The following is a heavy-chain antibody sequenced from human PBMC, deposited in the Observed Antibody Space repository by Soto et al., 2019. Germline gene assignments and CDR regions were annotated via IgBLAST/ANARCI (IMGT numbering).Heavy chain of an antibody. CDR1: GFTFSDYY. D-gene: IGHD2-8*02. J-gene: IGHJ4*02. CDR2: NSSSSSYT. V-gene: IGHV3-11*06. CDR3: ARERDYWREDY. Sequence: QVQLVESGGGLVKPGGSLRLSCAASGFTFSDYYMSWIRQAPGKGLEWVSYNSSSSSYTNYADSVKGGFTVSRDNAKNSLDLQNNSRRAEDTAAYYCARERDYWREDYWGQGTLVTVSS.